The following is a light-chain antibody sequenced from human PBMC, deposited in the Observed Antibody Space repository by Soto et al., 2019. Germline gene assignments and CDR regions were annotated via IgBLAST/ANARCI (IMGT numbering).Light chain of an antibody. Sequence: QSALTQPASVSGSPGQPFTISCTGTSSDVGGYKYVSWFQQHPGKAPKLMIYEVSNRPSGVSDRFSGSKSGSTASLTISGLQTEDEADYYCNSYTSSSTDVFGTGTKVTVL. V-gene: IGLV2-14*01. CDR1: SSDVGGYKY. CDR2: EVS. J-gene: IGLJ1*01. CDR3: NSYTSSSTDV.